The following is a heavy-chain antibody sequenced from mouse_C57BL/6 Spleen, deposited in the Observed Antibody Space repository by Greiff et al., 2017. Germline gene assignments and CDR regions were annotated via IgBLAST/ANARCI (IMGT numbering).Heavy chain of an antibody. CDR3: ARNYYGSSYVDYAMDY. Sequence: VMLVESGGGLVKPGGSLKLSCAASGFTFSDYGMHWVRQAPEKGLEWVAYISSGSSTIYYADTVKGRFTISRDNAKNTLFLQMTSLRSEDTAMYYCARNYYGSSYVDYAMDYWGQGTSVTVSS. J-gene: IGHJ4*01. V-gene: IGHV5-17*01. D-gene: IGHD1-1*01. CDR1: GFTFSDYG. CDR2: ISSGSSTI.